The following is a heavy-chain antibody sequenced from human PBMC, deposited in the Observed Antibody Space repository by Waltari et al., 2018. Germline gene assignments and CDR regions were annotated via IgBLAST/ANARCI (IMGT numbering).Heavy chain of an antibody. CDR3: ARVARGYSLPLWYFDL. Sequence: EVQLVESGGGLIQPGGSLRLSCAASGFTVTRHYLSWLPPAPGTGLEWVSIIYSGGSTYYADSVKGRFSISRDNSKNTLYLQMNSLRVEDTAVYYCARVARGYSLPLWYFDLWGRGTLVTVSS. CDR1: GFTVTRHY. J-gene: IGHJ2*01. CDR2: IYSGGST. V-gene: IGHV3-53*01. D-gene: IGHD5-18*01.